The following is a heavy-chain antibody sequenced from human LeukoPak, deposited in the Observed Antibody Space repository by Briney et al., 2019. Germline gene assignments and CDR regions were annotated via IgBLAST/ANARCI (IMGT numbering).Heavy chain of an antibody. J-gene: IGHJ4*02. CDR1: GGSISSGGYY. CDR3: ARGRAAARTFDY. D-gene: IGHD6-13*01. V-gene: IGHV4-31*03. CDR2: IYYSGST. Sequence: PSETLSLTCTVSGGSISSGGYYWSWIRQPPGKGLEWIGYIYYSGSTYYNPSLKSRVTISVDTSKNQFSLKLSSVTAADTAVYYCARGRAAARTFDYWGQGTLVTVSS.